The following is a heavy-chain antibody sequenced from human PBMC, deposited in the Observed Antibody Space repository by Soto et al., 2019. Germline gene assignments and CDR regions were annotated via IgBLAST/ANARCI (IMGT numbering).Heavy chain of an antibody. D-gene: IGHD2-15*01. V-gene: IGHV3-23*01. Sequence: GVSLRLSCAASGFTFSSYAMSWVRQAPGKGLEWVSAISGSGGSTYYADSVKGRFTISRDNSKNTLYLQMNSLRAEDTAVYYCAKDRTNAVVTDYWGQGTLVTVSS. CDR3: AKDRTNAVVTDY. J-gene: IGHJ4*02. CDR1: GFTFSSYA. CDR2: ISGSGGST.